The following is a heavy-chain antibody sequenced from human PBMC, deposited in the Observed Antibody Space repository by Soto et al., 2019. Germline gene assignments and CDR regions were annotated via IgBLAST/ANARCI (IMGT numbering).Heavy chain of an antibody. J-gene: IGHJ4*02. CDR2: IYWDDSK. D-gene: IGHD1-26*01. CDR1: GFSLTTDRVG. Sequence: QITLKESGPTLVKPTQTLTLTCTFSGFSLTTDRVGVGWIRQPPGEALEGLAVIYWDDSKTYRPSLESRLTITKDTSKIQVALTMTNMDSLDTATYYCAHAYGGRSLYWGQGTLVTVSS. CDR3: AHAYGGRSLY. V-gene: IGHV2-5*02.